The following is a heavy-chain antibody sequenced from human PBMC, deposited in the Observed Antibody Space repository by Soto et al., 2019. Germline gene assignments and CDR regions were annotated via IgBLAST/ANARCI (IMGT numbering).Heavy chain of an antibody. CDR3: ARYRAAAGTHWFDP. CDR2: ISAYNGNT. V-gene: IGHV1-18*04. J-gene: IGHJ5*02. CDR1: GYTFTSYG. Sequence: GASVKVSCEASGYTFTSYGISWVRQAPGQGLEWMGWISAYNGNTNYAQKLQGRVTMTTDTSTSTAYMELRSLRSDDTAVYYCARYRAAAGTHWFDPWGQGTLVTVSS. D-gene: IGHD6-13*01.